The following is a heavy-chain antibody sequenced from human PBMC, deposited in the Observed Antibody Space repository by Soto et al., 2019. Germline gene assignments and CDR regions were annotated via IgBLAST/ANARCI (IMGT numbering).Heavy chain of an antibody. J-gene: IGHJ4*02. Sequence: QVQLVQSGAEEKKPGASVKVSCKASGYTFTSYAMHWVRQAPGQRLEWMGWINAGNGNTKYSQKSQGRVTITRDTSASTAYMELSRPTSEDTAVYYCASSIVVVTALDYWGQGTLVTVSS. CDR2: INAGNGNT. V-gene: IGHV1-3*05. CDR1: GYTFTSYA. CDR3: ASSIVVVTALDY. D-gene: IGHD2-21*02.